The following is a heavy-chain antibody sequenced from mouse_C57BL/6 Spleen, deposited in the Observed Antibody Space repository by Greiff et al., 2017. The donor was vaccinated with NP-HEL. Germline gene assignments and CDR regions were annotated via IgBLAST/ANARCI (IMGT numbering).Heavy chain of an antibody. CDR2: IDPANGNT. CDR1: GFTIKNTY. Sequence: VQLQQSVAELVRPGASVKLSCTASGFTIKNTYMHWVKQRPEQGLEWIGRIDPANGNTKYAPKFQGKATLTADTSSNTAYLQLSSLTSADTAIYYCASISYYFDYWGQGTTLTVSS. CDR3: ASISYYFDY. J-gene: IGHJ2*01. V-gene: IGHV14-3*01.